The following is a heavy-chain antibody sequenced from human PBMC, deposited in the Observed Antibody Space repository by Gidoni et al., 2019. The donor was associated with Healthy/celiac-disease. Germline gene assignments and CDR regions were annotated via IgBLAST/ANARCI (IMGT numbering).Heavy chain of an antibody. CDR1: GFPFSSYS. CDR2: ISSSSSYI. Sequence: EVQLVESGGGLVKPGGSLRLSCAASGFPFSSYSMNWVRQAPGKGLEWVSSISSSSSYIYYADSVKGRFTISRDNAKNSLYLQMNSLRAEDTAVYYCARGGGPNMGSSSGNWFDPWGQGTLVTVSS. J-gene: IGHJ5*02. D-gene: IGHD6-6*01. V-gene: IGHV3-21*01. CDR3: ARGGGPNMGSSSGNWFDP.